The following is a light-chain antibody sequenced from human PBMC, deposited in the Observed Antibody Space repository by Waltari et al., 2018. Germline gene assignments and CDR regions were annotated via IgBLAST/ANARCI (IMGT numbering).Light chain of an antibody. J-gene: IGKJ4*01. CDR3: QHYKNFPLT. CDR1: EDINTW. Sequence: VQMTQSPSTLSASVGDRVTITCRASEDINTWLTWYQQKPGEAPKLLISDAASLKSGGPSRFSGSGSGTDFTLTITSMQPDDFAAYYCQHYKNFPLTFGGGTNVEV. CDR2: DAA. V-gene: IGKV1-5*01.